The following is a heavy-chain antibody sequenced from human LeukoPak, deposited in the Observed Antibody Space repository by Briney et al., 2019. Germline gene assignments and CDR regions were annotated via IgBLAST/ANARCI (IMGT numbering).Heavy chain of an antibody. J-gene: IGHJ4*02. CDR1: GGTFSSYA. Sequence: GASVKVSCKASGGTFSSYAISWARQAPGQGLEWMGWISAYNGNTNYAQKLQGRVTMTTDTSTSTAYMELRSLRSDDTAVYYCARATGRVVRGVTWRYFHYWGQGTLVTVSS. V-gene: IGHV1-18*01. D-gene: IGHD3-10*01. CDR3: ARATGRVVRGVTWRYFHY. CDR2: ISAYNGNT.